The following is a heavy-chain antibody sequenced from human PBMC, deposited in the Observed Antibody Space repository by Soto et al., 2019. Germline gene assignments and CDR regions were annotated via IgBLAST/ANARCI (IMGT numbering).Heavy chain of an antibody. D-gene: IGHD5-18*01. Sequence: ASVKVSCKASGYTFTSYGISWVRQAPGQGLEWMGWISAYNGNTNYAQKLQGRVTMTTDTSTSTAYMELRSLRSDDTAVYYCAREFHMLRGYSYGSFDYWGQGTLVTV. J-gene: IGHJ4*02. CDR2: ISAYNGNT. CDR3: AREFHMLRGYSYGSFDY. CDR1: GYTFTSYG. V-gene: IGHV1-18*04.